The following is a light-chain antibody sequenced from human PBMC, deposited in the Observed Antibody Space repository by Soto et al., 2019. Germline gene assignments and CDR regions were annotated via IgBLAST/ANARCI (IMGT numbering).Light chain of an antibody. V-gene: IGLV2-14*01. CDR1: DSDVGGYNY. Sequence: QSALTQPASVSGSPGQSITISCTGTDSDVGGYNYVSWYQQHPGKAPKLIIYEVSNRPSGVSTRFSGSKSGNTASLTISGLQAEDEADYYCSSYTTSSTPVVFGTGTKVTVL. CDR3: SSYTTSSTPVV. CDR2: EVS. J-gene: IGLJ1*01.